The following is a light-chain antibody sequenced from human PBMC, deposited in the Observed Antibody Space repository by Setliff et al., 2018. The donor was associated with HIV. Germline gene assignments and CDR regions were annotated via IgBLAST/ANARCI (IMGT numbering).Light chain of an antibody. CDR3: QVWDSSSDHPYV. Sequence: SYELTQPPSVSVAPGKTARITCGGNIIGSKSVHWYQQKPGQAPVLVIYYDSDRPSGIPERFSGSNSGNTATLTISRVEAGDEADYYCQVWDSSSDHPYVFGTGTKVTVL. V-gene: IGLV3-21*04. CDR2: YDS. J-gene: IGLJ1*01. CDR1: IIGSKS.